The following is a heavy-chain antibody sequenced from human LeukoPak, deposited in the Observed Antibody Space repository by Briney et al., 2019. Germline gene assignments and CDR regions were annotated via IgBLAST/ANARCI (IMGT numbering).Heavy chain of an antibody. CDR2: VSYSGNT. Sequence: PETLSLTCTVSGGSISSYYWSWIRQPPGKGLEWIGYVSYSGNTNYNPSLKSRLTISLDTSNNQFSLRLSSVTAADTAVYYCARTLPDGCCDYWGQGTLVTVSS. V-gene: IGHV4-59*01. J-gene: IGHJ4*02. CDR1: GGSISSYY. D-gene: IGHD4/OR15-4a*01. CDR3: ARTLPDGCCDY.